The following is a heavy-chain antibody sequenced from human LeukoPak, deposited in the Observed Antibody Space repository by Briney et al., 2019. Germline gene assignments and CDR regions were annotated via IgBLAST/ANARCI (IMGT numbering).Heavy chain of an antibody. CDR3: ARESWNDVPDY. J-gene: IGHJ4*02. CDR2: IYYNGRT. D-gene: IGHD1-1*01. V-gene: IGHV4-39*07. CDR1: GGSISNTDYY. Sequence: SETLSLTCTVSGGSISNTDYYWGWIRQPPGKGLEWIGSIYYNGRTYYNPSLKSRVTISVDTSKNQFSLKLSSVTAADTAVYYCARESWNDVPDYWGQGTLVTVSS.